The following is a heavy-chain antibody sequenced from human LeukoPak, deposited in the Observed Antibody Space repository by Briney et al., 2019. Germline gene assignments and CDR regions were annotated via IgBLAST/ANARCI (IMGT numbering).Heavy chain of an antibody. D-gene: IGHD3-3*01. J-gene: IGHJ3*02. CDR3: ARDRLYYDFWSGYSSDAFDI. CDR1: GGSISSHY. CDR2: IYYSGTT. Sequence: SETLSLTCTVSGGSISSHYWSWIRQPPGKGLEWIGYIYYSGTTNYNPSLKSRVTISVDTSKNQFSLKLSSVTAADTAVYYCARDRLYYDFWSGYSSDAFDIWGQGTMVTVSS. V-gene: IGHV4-59*11.